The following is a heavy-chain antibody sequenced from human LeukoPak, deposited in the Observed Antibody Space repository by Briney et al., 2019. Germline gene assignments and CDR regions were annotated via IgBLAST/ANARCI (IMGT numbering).Heavy chain of an antibody. J-gene: IGHJ4*02. CDR1: GGSISSGDYY. CDR3: ARHPRYCSSTSCFLFDY. Sequence: SETLSLTCTVSGGSISSGDYYWGWIRQPPGKGLEWIGSIYYSGSTYYNPSLKSRVTISVDTSKNQFSLKLSSVTAADTAVYYCARHPRYCSSTSCFLFDYWGQGTLVTVSS. D-gene: IGHD2-2*01. V-gene: IGHV4-39*01. CDR2: IYYSGST.